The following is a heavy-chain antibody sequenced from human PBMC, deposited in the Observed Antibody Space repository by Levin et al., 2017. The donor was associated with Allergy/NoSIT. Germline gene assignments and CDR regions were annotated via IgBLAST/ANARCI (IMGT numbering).Heavy chain of an antibody. CDR3: ARVMGTYGSGSYYLDY. CDR2: ISSSSGYT. Sequence: LSLTCAASRFTFSDYYMSWIRQAPGKGLEWVSYISSSSGYTNYADSVKGRFTISRDNAKNSLYLQMNSLRVEDTAVYYCARVMGTYGSGSYYLDYWGQGTLVTVSS. CDR1: RFTFSDYY. D-gene: IGHD3-10*01. J-gene: IGHJ4*02. V-gene: IGHV3-11*05.